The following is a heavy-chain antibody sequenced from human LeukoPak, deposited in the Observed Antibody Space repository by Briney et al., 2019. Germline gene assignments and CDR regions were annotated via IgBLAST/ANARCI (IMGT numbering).Heavy chain of an antibody. CDR3: ARGHGSGWYGYYFDY. CDR2: IIPILGIA. V-gene: IGHV1-69*04. CDR1: GGTFSSYA. J-gene: IGHJ4*02. Sequence: GASVKVSCKASGGTFSSYAISWVRQAPGQGLEWMGRIIPILGIANYAQKFQGRVTITADKSTSTAYMELSSLRSEDTAVYYCARGHGSGWYGYYFDYWGQGTLVTVSP. D-gene: IGHD6-19*01.